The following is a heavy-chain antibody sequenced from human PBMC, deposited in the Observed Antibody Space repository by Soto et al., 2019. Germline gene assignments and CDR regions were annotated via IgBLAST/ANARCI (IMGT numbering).Heavy chain of an antibody. CDR2: IYYSGST. V-gene: IGHV4-39*01. CDR1: GGSISSSSYY. Sequence: SETLSLTCTVSGGSISSSSYYWGWIRQPPGKGLEWIGSIYYSGSTYYNPSPKSRVTISVDTSKNQFSLKLSSVTAADTAVYYCASVWELPYCFDYWGQGTLVTVSS. D-gene: IGHD1-26*01. J-gene: IGHJ4*02. CDR3: ASVWELPYCFDY.